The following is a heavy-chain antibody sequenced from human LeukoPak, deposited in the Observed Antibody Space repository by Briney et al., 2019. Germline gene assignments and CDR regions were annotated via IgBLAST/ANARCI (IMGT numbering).Heavy chain of an antibody. D-gene: IGHD6-19*01. CDR3: ARAGFFGSVAVAGYYYYGMDV. V-gene: IGHV3-74*01. Sequence: QPGGSVRLSCAASGFTFSSYWMHWVRQAPGKGLVWVSRINSDGSSTSYADSVKGRFTISRDNAKNTLYLQMNSLRAEDTAVYYCARAGFFGSVAVAGYYYYGMDVWGQGTTVTVSS. CDR2: INSDGSST. CDR1: GFTFSSYW. J-gene: IGHJ6*02.